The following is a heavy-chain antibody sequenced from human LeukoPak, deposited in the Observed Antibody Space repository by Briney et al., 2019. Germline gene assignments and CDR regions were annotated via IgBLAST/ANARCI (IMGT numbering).Heavy chain of an antibody. D-gene: IGHD5-18*01. V-gene: IGHV4-59*12. CDR2: IYYSGST. CDR3: ARDKNTGQDY. J-gene: IGHJ4*02. Sequence: SETLSLTCTVSGGSISSYYWSWIRQPPGKGLEWIGYIYYSGSTNYNPSLKSRVTISVDTSKNQFSLKLSSVTAADTAVYYCARDKNTGQDYWGQGTLVTVSS. CDR1: GGSISSYY.